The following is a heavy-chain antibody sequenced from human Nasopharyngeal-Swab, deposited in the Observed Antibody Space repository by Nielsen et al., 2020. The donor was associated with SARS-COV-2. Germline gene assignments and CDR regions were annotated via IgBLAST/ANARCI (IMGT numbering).Heavy chain of an antibody. Sequence: GESLKISCAASGFTFSNYAMNWVRQVPGKGLEWVSAISGSGGSTYYADSVKGRFTISRDNSKNTLYLQMNSLRAEDTAVYHCARGGGDSSGWHFDYWGQGTLVTVSS. V-gene: IGHV3-23*01. J-gene: IGHJ4*02. CDR2: ISGSGGST. CDR1: GFTFSNYA. CDR3: ARGGGDSSGWHFDY. D-gene: IGHD6-19*01.